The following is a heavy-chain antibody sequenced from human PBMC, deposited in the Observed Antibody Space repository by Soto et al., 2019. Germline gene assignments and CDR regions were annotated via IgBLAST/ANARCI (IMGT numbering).Heavy chain of an antibody. Sequence: LKISCKGSGYSFTSYWISWVRQMPGKGLEWMGRIDPSDSYTNYSPSFQGHVTISADKSISTAYLQWSSLKASDTAMYYCARGGVGATPDYYGMDVWGQGTTVTVSS. V-gene: IGHV5-10-1*01. J-gene: IGHJ6*02. CDR3: ARGGVGATPDYYGMDV. CDR2: IDPSDSYT. CDR1: GYSFTSYW. D-gene: IGHD1-26*01.